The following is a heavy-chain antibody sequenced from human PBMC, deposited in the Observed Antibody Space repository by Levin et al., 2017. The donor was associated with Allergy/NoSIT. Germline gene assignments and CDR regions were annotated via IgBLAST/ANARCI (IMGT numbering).Heavy chain of an antibody. V-gene: IGHV3-48*02. CDR3: AGMKRNILQAFGI. Sequence: GESLKISCVASGVAFSSYSMNWVRQAPGKGLEWISYISSSSSSIDYADSVNGRFTISRDNAKNSLFLQMNSLSDEDTAVYFCAGMKRNILQAFGIWGQGTMVTGSS. CDR1: GVAFSSYS. CDR2: ISSSSSSI. D-gene: IGHD2/OR15-2a*01. J-gene: IGHJ3*02.